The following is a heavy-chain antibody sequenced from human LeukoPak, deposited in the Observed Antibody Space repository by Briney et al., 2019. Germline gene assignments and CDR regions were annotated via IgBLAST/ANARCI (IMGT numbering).Heavy chain of an antibody. V-gene: IGHV3-74*01. CDR1: GFTFNNYW. Sequence: GGSLRLSCEASGFTFNNYWMHWVRQAPGKGLLWVSRINTDGSSTSYADSVKGRFTITRDNAKNMVYLQMNSLRGEDTAVYYCARENFDPWGQGTQVTVSS. J-gene: IGHJ5*02. CDR3: ARENFDP. CDR2: INTDGSST.